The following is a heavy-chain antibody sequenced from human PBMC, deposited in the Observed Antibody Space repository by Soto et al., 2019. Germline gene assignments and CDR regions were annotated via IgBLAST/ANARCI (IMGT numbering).Heavy chain of an antibody. Sequence: ASVKVSCRASGYPFTIYYMHWVRQAPGQGREWMGIINPSGGSTSYAQKFQGRVTMTRDTSTRTVYMELSSLRSEDTAVYYCARAQPTYYYDSSGPDAFDIWGQGTMVTVS. CDR2: INPSGGST. D-gene: IGHD3-22*01. J-gene: IGHJ3*02. V-gene: IGHV1-46*01. CDR1: GYPFTIYY. CDR3: ARAQPTYYYDSSGPDAFDI.